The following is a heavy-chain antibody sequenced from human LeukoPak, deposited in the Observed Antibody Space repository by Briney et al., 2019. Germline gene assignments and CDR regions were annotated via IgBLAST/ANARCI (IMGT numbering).Heavy chain of an antibody. Sequence: GGSLRLSCAASGFTFSSYAMSWVRQAPGKGLEWVSAISGSGGSTYYADSVKGRFTISRDNSKNTLYLQMNSLRAEDTAVYYCASDYDSSGYYYVDYWGQGTLVTVSS. J-gene: IGHJ4*02. CDR2: ISGSGGST. CDR3: ASDYDSSGYYYVDY. V-gene: IGHV3-23*01. CDR1: GFTFSSYA. D-gene: IGHD3-22*01.